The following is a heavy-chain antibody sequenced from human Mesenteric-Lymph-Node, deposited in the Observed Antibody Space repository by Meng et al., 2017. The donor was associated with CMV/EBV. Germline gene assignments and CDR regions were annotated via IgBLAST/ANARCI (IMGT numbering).Heavy chain of an antibody. CDR3: ARDHYGGSVRTFDY. V-gene: IGHV3-48*04. CDR1: GFSFSIYS. Sequence: GESLKISCAASGFSFSIYSMNWVRQVPGKGLEWVSYISSSSSSMFYADSVRGRFTISRDNAKNSLYLQMNSLRAEDTGIYYCARDHYGGSVRTFDYWGLGTLVTVSS. CDR2: ISSSSSSM. D-gene: IGHD2-21*01. J-gene: IGHJ4*02.